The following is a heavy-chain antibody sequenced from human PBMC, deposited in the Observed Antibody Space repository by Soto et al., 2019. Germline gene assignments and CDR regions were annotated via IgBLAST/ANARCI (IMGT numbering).Heavy chain of an antibody. D-gene: IGHD5-12*01. CDR2: ISYDGNSQ. CDR3: SREIISRKDGYTQVFDS. J-gene: IGHJ4*01. CDR1: GFSFGNYA. Sequence: GGSLRLSCAASGFSFGNYAVHWFRQAPVKGLEWVAVISYDGNSQYYVDSVKGRFTISRDNSKNTLYLQMNSLGVDDTAVYYCSREIISRKDGYTQVFDSLGQGTLVTVSS. V-gene: IGHV3-30*14.